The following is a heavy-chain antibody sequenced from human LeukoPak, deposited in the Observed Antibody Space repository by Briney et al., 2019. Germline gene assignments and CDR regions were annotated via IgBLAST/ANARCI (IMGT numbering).Heavy chain of an antibody. J-gene: IGHJ4*02. Sequence: TGGSLRLSCAASGFTFSNYWMTWVRQAPGKGLEWVAIMNQDGSEKYYVDSVKGRFTISRDNAKNLLHLQMNSLRPEDTAVYYCSRAIRGRSSLSEYWDQGTLVTVSS. D-gene: IGHD3-10*01. CDR1: GFTFSNYW. CDR3: SRAIRGRSSLSEY. V-gene: IGHV3-7*01. CDR2: MNQDGSEK.